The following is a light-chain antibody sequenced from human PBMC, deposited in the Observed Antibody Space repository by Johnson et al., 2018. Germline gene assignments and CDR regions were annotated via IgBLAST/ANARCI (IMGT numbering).Light chain of an antibody. CDR2: ENN. CDR3: GTWDSSLSAGNV. V-gene: IGLV1-51*02. Sequence: QSVLTQPPSVSAAPGQKVTISCSGSSSNIGNNYVSWYQQLPGTAPKLLIYENNKRPSGTPDRFSGSKSGTSATLAITGLHTGDEADYYCGTWDSSLSAGNVFGTGTKVTVL. CDR1: SSNIGNNY. J-gene: IGLJ1*01.